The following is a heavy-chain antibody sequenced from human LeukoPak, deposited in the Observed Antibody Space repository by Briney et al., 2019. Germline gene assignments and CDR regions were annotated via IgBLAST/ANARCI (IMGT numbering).Heavy chain of an antibody. Sequence: GGSLRLSCAASGFTFSSYGMHGVRQAPGKGLEWVAVISYDGSNKYYADSVKGRFTISRDNSKNTLYLQMNSLRAEDTAVYYCAKDMEMYSSSSHFDYWGQGTLVTVSS. CDR3: AKDMEMYSSSSHFDY. CDR1: GFTFSSYG. D-gene: IGHD6-6*01. J-gene: IGHJ4*02. CDR2: ISYDGSNK. V-gene: IGHV3-30*18.